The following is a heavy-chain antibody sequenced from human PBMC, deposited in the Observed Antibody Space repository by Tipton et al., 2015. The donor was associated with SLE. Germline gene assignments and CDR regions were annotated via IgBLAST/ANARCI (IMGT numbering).Heavy chain of an antibody. CDR1: GYSISSGYY. CDR3: ARDPYDYIWGSYRDYFDY. Sequence: TLSLTCAVSGYSISSGYYWGWIRQPPGKGLEWIGSIYHSGSTYYNPSLKSRVTISVDTSKNQFSLKLSSVTAADTAVYYCARDPYDYIWGSYRDYFDYWDQGTLVTVSS. J-gene: IGHJ4*02. D-gene: IGHD3-16*02. V-gene: IGHV4-38-2*02. CDR2: IYHSGST.